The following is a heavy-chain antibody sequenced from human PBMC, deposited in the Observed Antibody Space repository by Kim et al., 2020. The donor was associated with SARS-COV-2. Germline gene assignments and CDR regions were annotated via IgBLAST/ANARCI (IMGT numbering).Heavy chain of an antibody. Sequence: ASVKVSCKASGYTFTSYDINWVRQATGQGLEWMGWMNPNNGNTGYAQKFQGRVTMTRNTSMSTAYMELSSLRSEDTAVYYCARELTTVTTLAGYWGQGTLVTVSS. CDR1: GYTFTSYD. J-gene: IGHJ4*02. CDR3: ARELTTVTTLAGY. D-gene: IGHD4-4*01. V-gene: IGHV1-8*01. CDR2: MNPNNGNT.